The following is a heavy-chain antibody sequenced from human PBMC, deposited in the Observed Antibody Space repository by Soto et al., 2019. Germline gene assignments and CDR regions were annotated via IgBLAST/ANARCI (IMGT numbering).Heavy chain of an antibody. D-gene: IGHD3-10*01. CDR2: IYYSGST. Sequence: PSETLSLTCTVSGGSISSGGYYWSWIRQHPGKGLEWIGYIYYSGSTYYNPSLKSRVTISVDTSKNQFSLKLSSVTAADTAVYYCAREIRGITMVRGVIPIYYYYGMDVWGQGTTVTVSS. CDR3: AREIRGITMVRGVIPIYYYYGMDV. J-gene: IGHJ6*02. CDR1: GGSISSGGYY. V-gene: IGHV4-31*03.